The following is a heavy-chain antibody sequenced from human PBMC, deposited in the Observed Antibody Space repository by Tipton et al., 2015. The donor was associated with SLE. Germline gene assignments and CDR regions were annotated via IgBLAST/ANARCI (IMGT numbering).Heavy chain of an antibody. J-gene: IGHJ4*02. D-gene: IGHD3-22*01. V-gene: IGHV3-7*03. CDR3: ARANPLNMIVSPFDF. CDR2: IKQDGSEK. Sequence: SLRLSCAASGFTFSSYSMSWVRQAPGRGLEWVANIKQDGSEKYSVASVKGRFTISRDNAKNSLYLQMNSLRAEDTAVYYCARANPLNMIVSPFDFWGQGTLVTVSS. CDR1: GFTFSSYS.